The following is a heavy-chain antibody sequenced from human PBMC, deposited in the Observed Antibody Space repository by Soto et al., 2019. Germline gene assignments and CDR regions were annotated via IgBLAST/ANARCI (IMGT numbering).Heavy chain of an antibody. J-gene: IGHJ6*02. Sequence: QVELVQSGPEVKKPGASVKVSCQASGYTFSSHGVSWVRQAPGQGLEWIGWISAYNGNTNFAQKFQGRVTMTTDTSTSTAYMELRSLRSDDTAVYYCARDYGYRNPRYYYGMDVWGQGTTVTVSS. V-gene: IGHV1-18*01. CDR2: ISAYNGNT. CDR3: ARDYGYRNPRYYYGMDV. CDR1: GYTFSSHG. D-gene: IGHD4-4*01.